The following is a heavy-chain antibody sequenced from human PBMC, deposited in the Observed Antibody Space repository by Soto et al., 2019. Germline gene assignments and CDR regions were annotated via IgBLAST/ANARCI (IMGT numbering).Heavy chain of an antibody. CDR1: GYSISSSNW. CDR2: IYYSGTT. D-gene: IGHD1-26*01. Sequence: SETLSLPCAVSGYSISSSNWWGWIRQPPGKGLEWIGYIYYSGTTYYNPSLKIRVTMSVDTSKNQFSLKLTSVTAVGTAVYYCARREIQGPIDYWGQGALVTVSS. V-gene: IGHV4-28*01. CDR3: ARREIQGPIDY. J-gene: IGHJ4*02.